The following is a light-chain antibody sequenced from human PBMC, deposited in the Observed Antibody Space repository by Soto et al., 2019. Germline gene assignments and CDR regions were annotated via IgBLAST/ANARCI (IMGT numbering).Light chain of an antibody. CDR1: QDINIY. CDR3: LQHNSYPRT. CDR2: AAS. Sequence: DIQMTQSPSSLFASVGDRVTITCQATQDINIYLNWYQQKPGKAPKRLIYAASSLQSGVPSRFSGSGSGTEFTLTISSLQPEDFATYYCLQHNSYPRTFGQGTKVDIK. J-gene: IGKJ1*01. V-gene: IGKV1-17*01.